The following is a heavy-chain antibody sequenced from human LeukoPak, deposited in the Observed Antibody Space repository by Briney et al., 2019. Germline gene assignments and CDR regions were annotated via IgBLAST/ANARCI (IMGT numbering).Heavy chain of an antibody. V-gene: IGHV4-59*08. CDR3: ARLSRGYPGIAAAVDY. J-gene: IGHJ4*02. CDR2: IYYSGST. D-gene: IGHD6-13*01. Sequence: SETLSLTCTVSGGSISSYYWSWIRQPPGKGLEWIGYIYYSGSTNYNPSLKSRVTISVDTSKNQFSLKLSSVTAADTAVYYCARLSRGYPGIAAAVDYWDQGTLVTVSS. CDR1: GGSISSYY.